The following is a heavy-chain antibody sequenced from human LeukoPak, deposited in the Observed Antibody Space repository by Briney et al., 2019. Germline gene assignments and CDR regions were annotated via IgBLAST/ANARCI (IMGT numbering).Heavy chain of an antibody. Sequence: ASVKVSCKASGGTFSSYAISWVRQAPGQGLEWMGGMIPIFGTANYAQKFQGRVTITTDESTSTAYMELSSLRSEDTAVYYCARLYCSSTSCYGGWFDPWGQGTLVTVSS. CDR2: MIPIFGTA. J-gene: IGHJ5*02. CDR1: GGTFSSYA. D-gene: IGHD2-2*01. V-gene: IGHV1-69*05. CDR3: ARLYCSSTSCYGGWFDP.